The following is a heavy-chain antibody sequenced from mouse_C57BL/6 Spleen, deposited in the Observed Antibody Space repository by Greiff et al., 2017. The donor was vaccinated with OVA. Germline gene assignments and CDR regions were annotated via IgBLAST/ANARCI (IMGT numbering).Heavy chain of an antibody. CDR3: AIYYYGSSSFDY. CDR1: GYTFTSYW. J-gene: IGHJ2*01. D-gene: IGHD1-1*01. Sequence: VQLQQPGAELVKPGASVKMSCKASGYTFTSYWITWVKQRPGQGLEWIGDIYPGSGSTNYNEKFKSKATLTVDTSSSTAYMQLSSLTSEDSAVYYCAIYYYGSSSFDYWGQGTTLTVSS. V-gene: IGHV1-55*01. CDR2: IYPGSGST.